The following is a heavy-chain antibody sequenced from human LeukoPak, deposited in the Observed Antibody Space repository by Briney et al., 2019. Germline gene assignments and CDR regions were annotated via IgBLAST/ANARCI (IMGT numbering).Heavy chain of an antibody. CDR1: GFTVSSNY. CDR2: IYSGGST. CDR3: ARATRVPGESPCFDY. D-gene: IGHD3-10*01. J-gene: IGHJ4*02. Sequence: GGSLRLSCAASGFTVSSNYMSWVRQAPGKGLEWVSVIYSGGSTYYADSVKGRFTISRDNSKNTLYLQMNSLRAEDTAVYYCARATRVPGESPCFDYRGQGTLVTVSS. V-gene: IGHV3-53*01.